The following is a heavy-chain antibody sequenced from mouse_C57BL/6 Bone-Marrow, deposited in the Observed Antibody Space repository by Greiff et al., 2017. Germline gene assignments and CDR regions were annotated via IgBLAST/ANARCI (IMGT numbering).Heavy chain of an antibody. V-gene: IGHV1-55*01. D-gene: IGHD1-1*01. CDR3: ARRYGSY. CDR2: IYPGSGST. Sequence: QVHVKQPGAELVQPGASVKMSCKASGYTFTSYWITWVKQRPGQGLEWIGDIYPGSGSTNYNEKFKSKATLTVDTSSSTAYMQLSSLTSEDSAVYYCARRYGSYWGQGTTLTVSS. J-gene: IGHJ2*01. CDR1: GYTFTSYW.